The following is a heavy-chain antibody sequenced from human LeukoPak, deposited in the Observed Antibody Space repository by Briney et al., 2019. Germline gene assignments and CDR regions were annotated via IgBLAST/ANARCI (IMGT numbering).Heavy chain of an antibody. V-gene: IGHV4-39*07. D-gene: IGHD4-17*01. J-gene: IGHJ4*02. CDR2: IYYSGST. CDR3: ARGTRSLGVTTVTRGFDF. CDR1: GGSISSSSYY. Sequence: SETLSLTCTVSGGSISSSSYYWGWIRQPPGKGLEWIGSIYYSGSTNYNPSLNSRVTMSVDTSKNQLSLKLSSVTAADTAVYYCARGTRSLGVTTVTRGFDFWGQGTLVTVSS.